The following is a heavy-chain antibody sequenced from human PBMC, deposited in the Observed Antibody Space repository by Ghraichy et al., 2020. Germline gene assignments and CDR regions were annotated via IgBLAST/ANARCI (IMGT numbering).Heavy chain of an antibody. J-gene: IGHJ1*01. D-gene: IGHD6-19*01. CDR2: INHSGST. CDR3: ARGAKYSSGWYASPTSEYFQH. CDR1: GGSFSGYY. V-gene: IGHV4-34*01. Sequence: SETLSLTCAVYGGSFSGYYWSWIRQPPGKGLEWIGEINHSGSTNYNPSLKSRVTISVDTSKNQFSLKLSSVTAADTAVYYCARGAKYSSGWYASPTSEYFQHWGQGTLVTVSS.